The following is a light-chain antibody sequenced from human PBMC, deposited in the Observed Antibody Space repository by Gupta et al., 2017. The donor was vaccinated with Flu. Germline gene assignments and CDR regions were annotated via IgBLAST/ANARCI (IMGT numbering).Light chain of an antibody. CDR1: YCVSNS. V-gene: IGKV3-11*01. CDR3: HQRSSWPPEYT. CDR2: DTF. J-gene: IGKJ2*01. Sequence: ATLSCSTSYCVSNSLALYQQKPSQAPSLLVYDTFKRTTGIPASFSSSGSCTDFFLTIISLVPEDFSVFYCHQRSSWPPEYTFGQGTKLEIK.